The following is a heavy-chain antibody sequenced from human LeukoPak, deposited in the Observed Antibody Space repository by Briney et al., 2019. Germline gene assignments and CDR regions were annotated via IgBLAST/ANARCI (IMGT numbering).Heavy chain of an antibody. CDR2: ISSSSSTI. Sequence: PGGSLRLSCAASGFTFSSYSMSWVRQAPGKGLEWVSYISSSSSTIYYADSVKGRFTISRDKAKNSLYLQMNSLRAEDTAVYYCARDPEVKQWLVRRNAFDIWGQGTMVTVSS. J-gene: IGHJ3*02. CDR3: ARDPEVKQWLVRRNAFDI. CDR1: GFTFSSYS. V-gene: IGHV3-48*01. D-gene: IGHD6-19*01.